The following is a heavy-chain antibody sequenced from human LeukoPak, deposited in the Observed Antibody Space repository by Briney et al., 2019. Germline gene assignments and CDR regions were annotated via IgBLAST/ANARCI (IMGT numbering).Heavy chain of an antibody. CDR3: ARGPVLRCSGGSCYLFFDY. J-gene: IGHJ4*02. Sequence: ASVKVSCKASGYTFTGYYMHWVRHAPGQGLEWMGWINPNSGGTNYAQKFQGRVTMTRDTSIGTAYMELSRLRSDDTAVYYCARGPVLRCSGGSCYLFFDYWGQGTLVTVSS. CDR1: GYTFTGYY. D-gene: IGHD2-15*01. CDR2: INPNSGGT. V-gene: IGHV1-2*02.